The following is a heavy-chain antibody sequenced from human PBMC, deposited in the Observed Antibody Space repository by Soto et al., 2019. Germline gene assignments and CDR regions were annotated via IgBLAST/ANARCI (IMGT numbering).Heavy chain of an antibody. V-gene: IGHV1-18*04. CDR2: ISAYNGNT. D-gene: IGHD2-2*02. CDR1: GYTFTSYG. Sequence: ASVKVSCKASGYTFTSYGISWVRQAPGQGLEWMGWISAYNGNTNYAQKLQGRVTMTTDTSTSTAYMELRSLRSDDTAVYYCARAREEDIVVVPAAIITWFDPWGQGTLVTVSS. J-gene: IGHJ5*02. CDR3: ARAREEDIVVVPAAIITWFDP.